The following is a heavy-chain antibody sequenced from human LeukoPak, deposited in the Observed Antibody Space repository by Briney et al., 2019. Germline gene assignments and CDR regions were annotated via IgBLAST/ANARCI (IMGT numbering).Heavy chain of an antibody. CDR3: AKDRAEYFFRSDY. D-gene: IGHD3-3*01. V-gene: IGHV3-23*01. CDR2: ISGSGGRT. J-gene: IGHJ4*02. Sequence: GGSLRLSCAASGFTFSSYAMSWVRQGPGKGLEWVSAISGSGGRTYYADSVKGRFTISRDNSKNTLYLQMNSLRAEDTAVYYCAKDRAEYFFRSDYWGQGTLVTVSS. CDR1: GFTFSSYA.